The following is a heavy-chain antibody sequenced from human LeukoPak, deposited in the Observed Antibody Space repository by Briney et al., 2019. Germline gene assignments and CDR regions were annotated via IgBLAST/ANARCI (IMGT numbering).Heavy chain of an antibody. CDR2: ISDGDSST. D-gene: IGHD2-2*01. CDR3: AIGGCSGASCYAGGNYYYGMDV. Sequence: GGSLRLSCAASGFTLSTYAMSWVRQAPGKGLEWVSVISDGDSSTYYADSVKGRFTISRDSSKNTLYLQMHSLRAEDTAVCYCAIGGCSGASCYAGGNYYYGMDVWGQGTTVTVSS. V-gene: IGHV3-23*01. CDR1: GFTLSTYA. J-gene: IGHJ6*02.